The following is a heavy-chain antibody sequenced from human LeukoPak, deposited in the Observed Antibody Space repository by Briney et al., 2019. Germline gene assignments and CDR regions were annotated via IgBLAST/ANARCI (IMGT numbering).Heavy chain of an antibody. CDR1: GGSISSYY. V-gene: IGHV4-59*01. J-gene: IGHJ4*02. Sequence: PSETLSLTCTVSGGSISSYYWSWIRQPPGKGLEWIGYIYYSESTNYNPSLKSRVTISVDTSKNQFSLKLSSVTAADTAVYYCASSIAAAGTPYYFDYWGQGTLVTVSS. D-gene: IGHD6-13*01. CDR3: ASSIAAAGTPYYFDY. CDR2: IYYSEST.